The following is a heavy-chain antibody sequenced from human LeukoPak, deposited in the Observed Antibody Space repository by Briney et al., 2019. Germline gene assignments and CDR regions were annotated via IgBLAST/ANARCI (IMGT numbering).Heavy chain of an antibody. D-gene: IGHD3-10*01. J-gene: IGHJ4*02. CDR1: GFTFTNYR. CDR3: ARDLSPVVRASPMGY. V-gene: IGHV3-30*03. CDR2: ITYDGYYK. Sequence: GTSLRLSCAASGFTFTNYRMHWVRQAPGKGLEWVALITYDGYYKYYSDSVKGRFTISSDTSRNTLYLQMNSLRAEDTAVYYCARDLSPVVRASPMGYWGQGTPVTVSS.